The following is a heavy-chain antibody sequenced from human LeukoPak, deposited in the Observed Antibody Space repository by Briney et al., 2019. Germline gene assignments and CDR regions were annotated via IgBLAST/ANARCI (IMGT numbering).Heavy chain of an antibody. CDR1: GGSISSYY. J-gene: IGHJ2*01. D-gene: IGHD5-18*01. Sequence: SETLSLTCTVSGGSISSYYWSWFRQTPGKGPEWIGYIYYSGSTKYNPSLKSRVTIPVDRSENQFSLKLNSVTAADTAVYYCARYWGVQLWPHWYFDLWGRGSLVTVSS. V-gene: IGHV4-59*01. CDR3: ARYWGVQLWPHWYFDL. CDR2: IYYSGST.